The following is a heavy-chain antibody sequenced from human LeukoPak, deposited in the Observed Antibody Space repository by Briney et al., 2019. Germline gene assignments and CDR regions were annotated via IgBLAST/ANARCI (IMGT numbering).Heavy chain of an antibody. CDR1: GYTFTSYD. CDR2: MNPNSGNT. V-gene: IGHV1-8*01. D-gene: IGHD3-10*01. J-gene: IGHJ5*02. Sequence: ASVKVSCKASGYTFTSYDINWVRQATGQGLEWMGWMNPNSGNTGYAQKFQGRVTMTRNTSISTAYMELSSLRFDDTAVYYCARYITMVRGGSWFDPWGQGTLVTVSS. CDR3: ARYITMVRGGSWFDP.